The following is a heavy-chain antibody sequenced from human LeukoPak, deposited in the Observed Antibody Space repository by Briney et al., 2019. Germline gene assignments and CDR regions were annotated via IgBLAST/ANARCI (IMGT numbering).Heavy chain of an antibody. CDR1: GYTFTSYD. J-gene: IGHJ4*02. CDR3: ARGKSGSSGWYSDFLWAWIFDY. CDR2: VNPNTGKT. V-gene: IGHV1-8*01. Sequence: GASVKVSCKASGYTFTSYDINWVRQATGQGLEWMGWVNPNTGKTAYAQKFQGRVTMTRNTSINTASMELSSLRSEDTAVYYCARGKSGSSGWYSDFLWAWIFDYWGQGTLVTVSS. D-gene: IGHD6-19*01.